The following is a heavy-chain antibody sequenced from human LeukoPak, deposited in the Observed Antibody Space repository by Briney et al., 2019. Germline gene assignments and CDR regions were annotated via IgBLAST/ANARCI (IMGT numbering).Heavy chain of an antibody. CDR1: GYTFTSYG. CDR2: ISAYNGNT. J-gene: IGHJ6*03. V-gene: IGHV1-18*01. D-gene: IGHD3-3*01. CDR3: ARADFWSGYQGGYYYYMDV. Sequence: ASVKVSCKASGYTFTSYGISWVRQAPGQGLEWMGWISAYNGNTNYAQKLQGRVIMTTDTSTSTAYMELRSLRSDDTAVYYCARADFWSGYQGGYYYYMDVWGKGTTVTVSS.